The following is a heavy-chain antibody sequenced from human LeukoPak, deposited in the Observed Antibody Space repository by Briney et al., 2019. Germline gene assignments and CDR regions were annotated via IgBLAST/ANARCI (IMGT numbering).Heavy chain of an antibody. CDR3: AKGRGSETTRFDY. D-gene: IGHD1-1*01. Sequence: GGSLRLSCAASGFTFSSYWMPWVRHTPGKGLVWVSRIKGDGSSTSYADSVKGRFTISRDNSKNTLYLQMNSLRAEDTAVYYCAKGRGSETTRFDYWGQGTLVTVSS. V-gene: IGHV3-74*01. CDR1: GFTFSSYW. CDR2: IKGDGSST. J-gene: IGHJ4*02.